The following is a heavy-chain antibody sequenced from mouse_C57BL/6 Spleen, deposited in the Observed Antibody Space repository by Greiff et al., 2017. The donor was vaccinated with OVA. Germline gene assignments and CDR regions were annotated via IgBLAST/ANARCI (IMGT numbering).Heavy chain of an antibody. J-gene: IGHJ2*01. V-gene: IGHV15-2*01. CDR1: DSAVFPIAY. CDR2: ILPSIGRT. CDR3: ARDDGYYVGYFDY. Sequence: QVQLQQSGSELRSPGSSVKLSCKDFDSAVFPIAYMSWVRQKPGHGFEWIGGILPSIGRTIYGEKFEDKATLDADTLSNTAYLELNSLTSEDSAIYYCARDDGYYVGYFDYWGQGTTLTVSS. D-gene: IGHD2-3*01.